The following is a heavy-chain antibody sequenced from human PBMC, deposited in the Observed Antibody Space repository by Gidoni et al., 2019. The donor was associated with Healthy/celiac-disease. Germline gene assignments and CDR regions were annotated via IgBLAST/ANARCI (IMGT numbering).Heavy chain of an antibody. J-gene: IGHJ6*02. CDR2: ISSSGSTI. V-gene: IGHV3-11*01. Sequence: QVQLVESGGGLVKPGGSLRLSCAASGFTFSDYYMSWIRQAPGKGLEWVSYISSSGSTIYYADSVKGRFTISRDNAKNSLYLQMNSLRAEDTAVYYCARDHLMVRGVIILSFYGMDVWGQGTTVTVSS. CDR3: ARDHLMVRGVIILSFYGMDV. D-gene: IGHD3-10*01. CDR1: GFTFSDYY.